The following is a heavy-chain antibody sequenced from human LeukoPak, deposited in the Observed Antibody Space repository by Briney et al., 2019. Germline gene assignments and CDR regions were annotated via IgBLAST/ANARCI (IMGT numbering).Heavy chain of an antibody. Sequence: PGGTLRLSCAASEFNFKNYGMSWVRQAPGKGPEWVSDISGSAGTTHYADSVKGRFTISRDNSKNTLYLQMNSLRAEDSAVYYCAKVLDLYSNDLVRGWFDPWGQGTLVTVSS. CDR1: EFNFKNYG. J-gene: IGHJ5*02. CDR2: ISGSAGTT. V-gene: IGHV3-23*01. D-gene: IGHD3-10*01. CDR3: AKVLDLYSNDLVRGWFDP.